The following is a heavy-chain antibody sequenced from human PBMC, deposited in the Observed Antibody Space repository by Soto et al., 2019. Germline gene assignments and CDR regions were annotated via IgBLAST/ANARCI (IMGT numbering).Heavy chain of an antibody. D-gene: IGHD2-15*01. V-gene: IGHV4-34*01. CDR2: INHSGST. J-gene: IGHJ5*02. Sequence: PSETLSLTCAVYGGSFSGYYWSWIRQPPGKGLEWIGEINHSGSTNYNPSLKSRVTISVDTSKNQFSLKLSSVTAADTAVYYCARHLLGYCSGGSCYRWFDPWGQGTLVTVS. CDR1: GGSFSGYY. CDR3: ARHLLGYCSGGSCYRWFDP.